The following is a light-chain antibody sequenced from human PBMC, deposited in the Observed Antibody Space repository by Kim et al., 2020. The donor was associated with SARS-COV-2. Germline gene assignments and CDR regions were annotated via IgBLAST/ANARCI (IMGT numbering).Light chain of an antibody. Sequence: QSALTQPASVSGSPGQSITLSCTGTSSDVGAYNYVSWYQQHPGKAPKLMIYDVSIRPSGVSNRFSGSKSGNTASLTISGLQAEDEADYYCNSYTSGSTWVFGGGTQLTVL. CDR2: DVS. J-gene: IGLJ3*02. CDR3: NSYTSGSTWV. CDR1: SSDVGAYNY. V-gene: IGLV2-14*03.